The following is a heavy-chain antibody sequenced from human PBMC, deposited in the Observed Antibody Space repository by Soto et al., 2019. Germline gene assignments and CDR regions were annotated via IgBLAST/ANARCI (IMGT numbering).Heavy chain of an antibody. J-gene: IGHJ6*02. V-gene: IGHV1-2*04. CDR3: ARDAQGSYVAVRAIRYYGMDV. CDR1: GYTFTGYY. Sequence: QVQLVQSGAEVKKPGASVKVSCKASGYTFTGYYMHWVRQAPGQGLEWMGWINPNSGGTNYAQKFQGWVTRTRNTSISTAYMELSRLRSDDTAVYYWARDAQGSYVAVRAIRYYGMDVWGQGTTVTVSS. D-gene: IGHD6-19*01. CDR2: INPNSGGT.